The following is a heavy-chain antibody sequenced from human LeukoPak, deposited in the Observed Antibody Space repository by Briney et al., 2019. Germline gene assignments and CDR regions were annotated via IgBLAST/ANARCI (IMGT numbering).Heavy chain of an antibody. CDR1: GFTFSSYW. Sequence: GGSLRLSCAASGFTFSSYWMHWVRQAPGKELVWVSGINNDGSSTDYADSVKGRFTISRDNAKNTLYLQMNSLRAEDTAVYYCARDDYGGRGEFDYWGQGTLVTVSS. CDR3: ARDDYGGRGEFDY. D-gene: IGHD4-23*01. CDR2: INNDGSST. V-gene: IGHV3-74*01. J-gene: IGHJ4*02.